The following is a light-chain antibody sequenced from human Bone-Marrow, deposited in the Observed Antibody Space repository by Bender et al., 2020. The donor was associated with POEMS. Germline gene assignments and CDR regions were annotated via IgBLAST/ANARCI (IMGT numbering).Light chain of an antibody. V-gene: IGLV2-14*01. CDR2: DVH. Sequence: QSALTQPASVSGSPGQSITISCTGTSSDIGVYNYVSWYQQHPGKAPKLIIYDVHNRPSGVSNRFSGSRSGNTASLTISGLQAEDEADYYCNSYTTSSTLLFGGGTKVTVL. CDR1: SSDIGVYNY. J-gene: IGLJ2*01. CDR3: NSYTTSSTLL.